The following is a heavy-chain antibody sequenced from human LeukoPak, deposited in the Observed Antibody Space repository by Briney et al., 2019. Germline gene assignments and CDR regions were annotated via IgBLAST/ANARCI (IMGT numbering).Heavy chain of an antibody. CDR3: ASGSSSVGY. D-gene: IGHD6-6*01. V-gene: IGHV3-11*01. Sequence: PGGSLRLTCAASGFIFSGYCMSWIRQTPGKGLEWISYISYTYSAIYYADSVRGRFTISRDNAKNSLYLQMNNLRAEDTAVYYCASGSSSVGYWGQGTRVTVSS. J-gene: IGHJ4*02. CDR1: GFIFSGYC. CDR2: ISYTYSAI.